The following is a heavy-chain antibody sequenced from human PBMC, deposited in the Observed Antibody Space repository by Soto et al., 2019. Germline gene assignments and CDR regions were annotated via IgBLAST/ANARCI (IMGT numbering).Heavy chain of an antibody. Sequence: GGSLRLSCAASGFTFSSYSMNWVRQAPGKGLEWVSYISSSSSTIYYADSVKGRFTISRDNAKNSLYLQMNSLRAEDTAVYYGAIRDCSGGSGYSRSLYYLDVWGQGTLVTVSS. CDR3: AIRDCSGGSGYSRSLYYLDV. CDR1: GFTFSSYS. V-gene: IGHV3-48*01. D-gene: IGHD2-15*01. CDR2: ISSSSSTI. J-gene: IGHJ4*02.